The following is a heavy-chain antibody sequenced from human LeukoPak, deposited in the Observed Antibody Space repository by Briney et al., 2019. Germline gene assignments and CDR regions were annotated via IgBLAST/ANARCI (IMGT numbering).Heavy chain of an antibody. CDR3: AASGGACLDF. CDR2: IYRGGNT. J-gene: IGHJ4*02. V-gene: IGHV3-53*05. CDR1: GFTVSSNY. Sequence: LPGGSLRLSCAASGFTVSSNYMSWVRQTSGKGLEWISLIYRGGNTYYIDSVKGRFSISIDNSKNTLYLQMNSLRSEDTAVYYCAASGGACLDFWGQGTPVTVSS. D-gene: IGHD2-15*01.